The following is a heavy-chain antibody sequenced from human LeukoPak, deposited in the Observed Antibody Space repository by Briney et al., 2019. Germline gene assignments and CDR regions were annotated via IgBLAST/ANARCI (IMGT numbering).Heavy chain of an antibody. CDR2: ISWNSGSI. CDR1: GFTFDDYA. CDR3: AKAPLTTALFDY. D-gene: IGHD4-17*01. J-gene: IGHJ4*02. V-gene: IGHV3-9*01. Sequence: GRSLRLSCAASGFTFDDYAMHWVRQAPGKGLEWGSGISWNSGSIGYADSVKGRFTISRDNAKNSLYLQMNSLRAEDTALYYCAKAPLTTALFDYWGQGTLVTVSS.